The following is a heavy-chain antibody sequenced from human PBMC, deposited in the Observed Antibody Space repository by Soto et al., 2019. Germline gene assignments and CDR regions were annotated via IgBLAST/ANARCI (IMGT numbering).Heavy chain of an antibody. D-gene: IGHD6-13*01. J-gene: IGHJ6*02. CDR3: ARDKSTSWSVNYYGMDV. Sequence: EVQLVESGGGLIQPGGSLRLSCAASGFIVSSNYMSWVRQAPGKGLEWVAVIYTGGSTYYADSVKGRFTISRDNSXNXXYLQMNTLRAEDTAVYYCARDKSTSWSVNYYGMDVWGQGTTVTVSS. CDR2: IYTGGST. CDR1: GFIVSSNY. V-gene: IGHV3-53*01.